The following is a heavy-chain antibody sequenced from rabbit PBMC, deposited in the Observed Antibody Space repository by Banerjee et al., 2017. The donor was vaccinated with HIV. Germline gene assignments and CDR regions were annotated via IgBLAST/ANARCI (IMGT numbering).Heavy chain of an antibody. Sequence: QSLQESGGGLFQPGGSLALTCKASGFSLSNKYVMCWVRQAPGKGLEWIACINTSTGNNVYAIWAKGRFTISKTSSTTVTLQMTSLTAADTATYFCARSDYSSGWGIKLWGPGTLVTVS. CDR2: INTSTGNN. D-gene: IGHD4-1*01. CDR3: ARSDYSSGWGIKL. CDR1: GFSLSNKYV. J-gene: IGHJ4*01. V-gene: IGHV1S40*01.